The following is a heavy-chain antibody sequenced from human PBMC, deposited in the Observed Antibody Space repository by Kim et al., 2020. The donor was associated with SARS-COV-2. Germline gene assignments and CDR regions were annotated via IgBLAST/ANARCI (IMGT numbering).Heavy chain of an antibody. V-gene: IGHV3-30*04. CDR3: ARPPGIYSSSWYPPLDY. J-gene: IGHJ4*02. CDR1: GFTFSSYA. CDR2: ISYDGSNK. Sequence: GGSLRLSCAASGFTFSSYAMHWVRQAPGKGLEWVAVISYDGSNKYYADSVKGRFTISRDNSKNTLYLQMNSLRAEDTAVYYCARPPGIYSSSWYPPLDYWGQGTLVTVSS. D-gene: IGHD6-13*01.